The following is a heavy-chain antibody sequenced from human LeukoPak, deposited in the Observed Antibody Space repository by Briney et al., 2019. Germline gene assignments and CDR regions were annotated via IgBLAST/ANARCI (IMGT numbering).Heavy chain of an antibody. CDR2: ISSSSSYI. CDR3: AKDALPGYYDRKYNWFDP. V-gene: IGHV3-21*04. J-gene: IGHJ5*02. CDR1: GFTFSSYS. Sequence: GGSLRLSCAASGFTFSSYSMNWVRQAPGKGLEWVSSISSSSSYIYYADSVKGRFTISRDNSKNTLYLQMNSLRAEDTAVYYCAKDALPGYYDRKYNWFDPWGQGTLVTVSS. D-gene: IGHD3-22*01.